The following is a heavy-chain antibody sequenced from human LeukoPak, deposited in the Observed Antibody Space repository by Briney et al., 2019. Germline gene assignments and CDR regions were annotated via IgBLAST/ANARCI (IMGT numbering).Heavy chain of an antibody. CDR3: VKAGTFSTDSSGEYFQH. CDR2: ISGSGGST. CDR1: GFTFSSYA. J-gene: IGHJ1*01. V-gene: IGHV3-23*01. Sequence: SGGSLRLSCAASGFTFSSYAMSWVRQAPGKGLEWVSAISGSGGSTYYADSVKGRFTISRDNSKNTLYLQMNSLRAEDTAVYYCVKAGTFSTDSSGEYFQHWGQGTLVTVSS. D-gene: IGHD3-22*01.